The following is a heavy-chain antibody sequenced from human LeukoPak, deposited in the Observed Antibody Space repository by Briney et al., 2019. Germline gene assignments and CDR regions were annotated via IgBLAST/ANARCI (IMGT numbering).Heavy chain of an antibody. J-gene: IGHJ6*03. CDR2: IRSKANSYAT. Sequence: GSLRLSCAASGSTFSGSAMHWVRQASGKGLEWVGRIRSKANSYATAYAASVKGRFTISRDDSKNTAYLQMNSLKTEDTAVYYCTRLPNRIPITVPGGYYYYMDVWGKGTTVTVSS. CDR3: TRLPNRIPITVPGGYYYYMDV. CDR1: GSTFSGSA. V-gene: IGHV3-73*01. D-gene: IGHD3-10*01.